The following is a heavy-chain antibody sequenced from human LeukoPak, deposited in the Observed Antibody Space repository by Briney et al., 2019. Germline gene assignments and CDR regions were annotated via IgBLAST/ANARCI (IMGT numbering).Heavy chain of an antibody. V-gene: IGHV4-39*01. CDR2: IYYSGST. CDR1: GGSISSSSYY. CDR3: ARRRVLRFLEWLSPDHYYYYGMDV. J-gene: IGHJ6*02. D-gene: IGHD3-3*01. Sequence: SETLSLTCTVSGGSISSSSYYWGWIRQPPGKGLEWIGSIYYSGSTYYNPSLKSRVTISVDTSKNQFSLKLSSVTAADTAVYYCARRRVLRFLEWLSPDHYYYYGMDVWGQGTTVTVSS.